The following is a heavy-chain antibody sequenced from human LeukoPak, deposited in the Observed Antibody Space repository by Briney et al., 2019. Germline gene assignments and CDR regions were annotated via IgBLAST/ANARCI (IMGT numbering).Heavy chain of an antibody. J-gene: IGHJ1*01. Sequence: GGSLTLSCAASGFRFSDYNMNWVRQVPGKGLEWVSYIQSVSLTIYYLDSVKGRFTISRDNAKNSLFLQMNSLRVEDTAVYYCARGSITMIVVVTAEYFQHWGQGTLVTVSS. D-gene: IGHD3-22*01. CDR3: ARGSITMIVVVTAEYFQH. V-gene: IGHV3-48*04. CDR2: IQSVSLTI. CDR1: GFRFSDYN.